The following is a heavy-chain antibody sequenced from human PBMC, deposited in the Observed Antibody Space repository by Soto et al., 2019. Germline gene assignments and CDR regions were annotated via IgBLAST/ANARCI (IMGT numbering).Heavy chain of an antibody. CDR1: GGSISSYY. D-gene: IGHD3-3*01. J-gene: IGHJ4*02. CDR3: ARLGVVGTLLPDF. V-gene: IGHV4-59*08. Sequence: QVQLQESGPGLVKPSETLSLTCTVSGGSISSYYWSWIQQPPGKGLECIGYIYYSGSTNYNPSLMSRVTISVDTSKTQFSLKLSSVTAADTAVYYCARLGVVGTLLPDFWGRGTLVTLSS. CDR2: IYYSGST.